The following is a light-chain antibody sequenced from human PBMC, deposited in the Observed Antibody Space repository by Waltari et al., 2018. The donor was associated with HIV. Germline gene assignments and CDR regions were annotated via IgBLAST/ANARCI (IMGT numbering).Light chain of an antibody. V-gene: IGLV1-47*01. J-gene: IGLJ3*02. CDR1: HPPIGSNN. CDR3: SVWDDSLAGWM. CDR2: LND. Sequence: QSVLTQPPSASGSPGQRVTISCSGSHPPIGSNNVPRYQQPPGAAPQLLISLNDQRPSGVPDRFSGSKSGTSASLVISGLRSEDEADYFCSVWDDSLAGWMFGGGTRLTVL.